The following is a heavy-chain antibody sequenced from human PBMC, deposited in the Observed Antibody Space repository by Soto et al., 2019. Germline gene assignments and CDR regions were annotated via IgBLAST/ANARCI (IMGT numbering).Heavy chain of an antibody. V-gene: IGHV1-69*04. Sequence: GASVKVSCKASGGTFSSYTISWVRQAPGQGLEWMGRIIPILGIANYAQRFQGRVTITADKSTSTAYMELSSLRSEDTAVYYCARDHGITGTSDYYYYYMDVWGKGTTVTVSS. D-gene: IGHD1-7*01. CDR3: ARDHGITGTSDYYYYYMDV. CDR1: GGTFSSYT. CDR2: IIPILGIA. J-gene: IGHJ6*03.